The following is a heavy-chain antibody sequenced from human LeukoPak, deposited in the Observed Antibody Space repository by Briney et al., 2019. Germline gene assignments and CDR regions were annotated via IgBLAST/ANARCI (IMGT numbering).Heavy chain of an antibody. J-gene: IGHJ1*01. D-gene: IGHD6-13*01. CDR2: IYSGGST. CDR3: ARGPNPYSSSSYLQH. Sequence: GGSLRLSCAAAGFTVSSNYMSWVRQAPGKGLEWVSVIYSGGSTYHADSVKGRFTISRDNSKNTLYPQMNSLRAEDTAVYYCARGPNPYSSSSYLQHWRQGNLVTVSS. CDR1: GFTVSSNY. V-gene: IGHV3-53*01.